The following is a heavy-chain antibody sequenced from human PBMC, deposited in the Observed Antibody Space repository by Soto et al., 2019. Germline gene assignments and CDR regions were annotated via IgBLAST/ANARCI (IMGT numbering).Heavy chain of an antibody. CDR1: GGSISSSNW. J-gene: IGHJ4*02. CDR2: IYHSGST. D-gene: IGHD3-22*01. V-gene: IGHV4-4*02. CDR3: ARGPVVVITRAFDY. Sequence: LSLTCAVSGGSISSSNWWSWVRQPPGKGLEWIGEIYHSGSTNYNPSLKSRVTISVDKSKNQFSLKLSSVTAADTAVYYCARGPVVVITRAFDYWGQGTLVTVSS.